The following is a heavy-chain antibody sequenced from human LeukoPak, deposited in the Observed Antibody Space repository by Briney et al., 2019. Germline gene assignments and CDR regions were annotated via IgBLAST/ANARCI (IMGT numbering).Heavy chain of an antibody. CDR2: MNPNSGNT. V-gene: IGHV1-8*01. D-gene: IGHD2-15*01. CDR1: GYTFTSYD. CDR3: ARVRRYCSGGSCYSWAFDI. J-gene: IGHJ3*02. Sequence: GASVKVPCKASGYTFTSYDINWVRQATGQGLEWMGWMNPNSGNTGYAQKFQGRVTMTRNTSISTAYMELSSLRSEDTAVYYCARVRRYCSGGSCYSWAFDIWGQGTMVTVSS.